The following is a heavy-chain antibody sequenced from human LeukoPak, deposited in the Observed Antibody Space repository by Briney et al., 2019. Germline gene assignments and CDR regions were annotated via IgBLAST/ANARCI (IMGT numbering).Heavy chain of an antibody. CDR2: ISSRGSTI. V-gene: IGHV3-48*03. D-gene: IGHD3/OR15-3a*01. CDR1: VFTFIIYE. CDR3: ARDRTGYRVAGQSYYYSMDA. Sequence: GGSLRLSCAASVFTFIIYEMNCVRDAPGRGRERISHISSRGSTIYYTDSVRSRFTISRDNAKNSLFLQMYSLRAENNAVYYCARDRTGYRVAGQSYYYSMDASGPGAPVTVSS. J-gene: IGHJ6*02.